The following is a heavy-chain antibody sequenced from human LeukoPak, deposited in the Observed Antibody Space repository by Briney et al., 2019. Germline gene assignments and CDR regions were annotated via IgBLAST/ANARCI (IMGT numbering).Heavy chain of an antibody. CDR1: GGSISSSSYY. V-gene: IGHV4-61*01. Sequence: SETLSLTCTVSGGSISSSSYYWSWIRQPPGKGLEWIGYIYYSGSTNYNPSLKSRVTISVDTSKNQFSLKLSSVTAADTAVYYCARAGCSSTSCLSDNWFDPWGQGTLVTVSS. J-gene: IGHJ5*02. D-gene: IGHD2-2*01. CDR2: IYYSGST. CDR3: ARAGCSSTSCLSDNWFDP.